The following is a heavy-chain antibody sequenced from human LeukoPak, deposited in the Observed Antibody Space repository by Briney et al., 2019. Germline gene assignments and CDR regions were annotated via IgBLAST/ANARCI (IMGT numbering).Heavy chain of an antibody. CDR2: INQDGSGK. D-gene: IGHD3-22*01. CDR3: AKGAAQTMIVVPTLAFDI. V-gene: IGHV3-7*03. Sequence: QTGGSLRLSCVASGFTFSRYCMSWVRQAPGKGLEWVAKINQDGSGKYYVDSVQGRFTVSRDNAKNSLYLQMNSPRAEDTAVYYCAKGAAQTMIVVPTLAFDIWGQGTMVTVSS. CDR1: GFTFSRYC. J-gene: IGHJ3*02.